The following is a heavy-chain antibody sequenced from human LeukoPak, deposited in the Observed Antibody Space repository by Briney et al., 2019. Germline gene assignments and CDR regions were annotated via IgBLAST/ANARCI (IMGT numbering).Heavy chain of an antibody. CDR3: ARRGEWTSWNFDY. V-gene: IGHV4-34*01. D-gene: IGHD3-16*01. J-gene: IGHJ4*02. CDR1: GGSFSGYY. Sequence: PSETLSLTCAVNGGSFSGYYWSWIRQPPGKGLEWIGEINHSGSTIYNPSLKSRVTMSIDTTKKQFSLKLTSLTAADTAVYYCARRGEWTSWNFDYWDQGSLVTVSS. CDR2: INHSGST.